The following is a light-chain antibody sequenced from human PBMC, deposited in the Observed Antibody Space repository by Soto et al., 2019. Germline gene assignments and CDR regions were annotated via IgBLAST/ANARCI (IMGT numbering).Light chain of an antibody. Sequence: IVITQPPATLSVSQGEISTRSFSASQSITPSLAWYQQSPGQAPRLLIYGAFTKATGIPARFSGSGSGTESTLTINSLHSEDFAVYYCQQYNKWPMWTFGQGTKVE. CDR1: QSITPS. CDR2: GAF. J-gene: IGKJ1*01. CDR3: QQYNKWPMWT. V-gene: IGKV3-15*01.